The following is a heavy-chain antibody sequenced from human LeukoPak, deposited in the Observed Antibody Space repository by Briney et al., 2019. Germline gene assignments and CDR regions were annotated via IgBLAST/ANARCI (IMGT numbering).Heavy chain of an antibody. V-gene: IGHV3-30*02. CDR1: GFTFSSYG. D-gene: IGHD2-15*01. J-gene: IGHJ4*02. Sequence: GGSLRLSCAASGFTFSSYGMHWVRQAPGKGLEWVAFIRYDGSNKYYADSVKGRFTISRDNSKNTLYLQMNSLRAEDTAVYYCAKDLSVVVVAATRDYWGQGTLVTVSS. CDR2: IRYDGSNK. CDR3: AKDLSVVVVAATRDY.